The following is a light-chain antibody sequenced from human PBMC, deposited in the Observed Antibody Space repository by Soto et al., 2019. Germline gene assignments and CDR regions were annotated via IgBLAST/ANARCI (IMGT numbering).Light chain of an antibody. CDR3: QQANRFPLS. V-gene: IGKV1-12*01. J-gene: IGKJ4*01. CDR2: TAS. CDR1: QGISSC. Sequence: DIQMTQSPSSVSASVGDRVTITCRASQGISSCLAWYQQKPGKAPNLLIHTASSLQSGVPSRFSGSGSGTDFTLTISSLQAEDVATYYCQQANRFPLSFGGGTKVEIK.